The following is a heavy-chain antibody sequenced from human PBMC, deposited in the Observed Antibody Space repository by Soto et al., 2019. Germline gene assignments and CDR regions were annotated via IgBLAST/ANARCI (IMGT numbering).Heavy chain of an antibody. CDR1: GGSFSGYY. D-gene: IGHD2-15*01. J-gene: IGHJ6*03. Sequence: SEPLSPTDAICGGSFSGYYWSWIRQPPGKGLEWIGEINHSGSTNYNPSLKSRVTISVDTSKNQFSLKLSSVTAADTAVYYCARQVVVVATLTYYYYYMEVWGKGTTVTVSS. CDR3: ARQVVVVATLTYYYYYMEV. V-gene: IGHV4-34*01. CDR2: INHSGST.